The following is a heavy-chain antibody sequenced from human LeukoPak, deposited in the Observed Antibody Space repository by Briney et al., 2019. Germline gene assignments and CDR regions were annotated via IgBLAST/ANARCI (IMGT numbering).Heavy chain of an antibody. CDR3: ARDNDWAFHY. CDR1: GFTFSSYA. D-gene: IGHD3-9*01. Sequence: EPGGSLRLSCAASGFTFSSYAMSWVRQAPGKGLEWVSAISGSGGSTYYADSVKGRFTISRDNAKNSLYLQMNSLRDEDTAVYYCARDNDWAFHYWGQGTLVTVSS. V-gene: IGHV3-23*01. CDR2: ISGSGGST. J-gene: IGHJ4*02.